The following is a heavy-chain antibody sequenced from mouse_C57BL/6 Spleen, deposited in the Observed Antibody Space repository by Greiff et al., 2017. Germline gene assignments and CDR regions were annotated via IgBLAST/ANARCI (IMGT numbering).Heavy chain of an antibody. CDR2: ISTGSSTI. Sequence: EVQGVESGGGLVKPGASLKLSCAASGYTFSDYGMHWVRQAPEQGLEWVAYISTGSSTIYYADTVKGRFTISRDNAKNTLCLEMTSLSCEDTDMYYCARGPGRPFFDYWGQGTTLTVSS. J-gene: IGHJ2*01. CDR1: GYTFSDYG. D-gene: IGHD3-3*01. V-gene: IGHV5-17*01. CDR3: ARGPGRPFFDY.